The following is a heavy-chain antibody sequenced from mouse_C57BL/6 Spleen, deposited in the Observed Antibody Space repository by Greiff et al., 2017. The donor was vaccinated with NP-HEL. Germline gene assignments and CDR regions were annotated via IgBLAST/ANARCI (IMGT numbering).Heavy chain of an antibody. J-gene: IGHJ1*03. D-gene: IGHD1-1*01. V-gene: IGHV1-52*01. CDR2: IDPSDSET. Sequence: VQLQQPGAELVRPGSSVKLSCKASGYTFTSYWMHWVKQRPIQGLEWIGNIDPSDSETHYNQKFKDKATLTVDKSSSTAYMQLSSLTSEDSAVYYCARDYGSSQGWYFDVWGTGTTVTVSS. CDR3: ARDYGSSQGWYFDV. CDR1: GYTFTSYW.